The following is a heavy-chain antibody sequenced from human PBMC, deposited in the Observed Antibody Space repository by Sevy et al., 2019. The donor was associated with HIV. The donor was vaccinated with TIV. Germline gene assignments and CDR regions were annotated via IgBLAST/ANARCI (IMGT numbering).Heavy chain of an antibody. D-gene: IGHD1-26*01. J-gene: IGHJ4*02. CDR1: GASISSSSYY. CDR3: VCGSYYHFDY. CDR2: IYYSGST. Sequence: SETLSLTCTVSGASISSSSYYWGWIRPPPGKGLEWIGSIYYSGSTYPNPSLRSRVTLSEDASTNQFFLNLSSVTAADTAVYYCVCGSYYHFDYWGQGTLVTVSS. V-gene: IGHV4-39*01.